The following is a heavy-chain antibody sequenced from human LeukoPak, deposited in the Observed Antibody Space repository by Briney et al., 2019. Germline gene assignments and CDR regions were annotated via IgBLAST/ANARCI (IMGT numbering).Heavy chain of an antibody. D-gene: IGHD3-22*01. CDR2: INPSGGST. J-gene: IGHJ4*02. V-gene: IGHV1-46*01. Sequence: GASVKVSCKASGYTFTSYYMHWVRQAPGQGLEWMGIINPSGGSTSYAQKFQGRVTMTRDTSTSTVYMELSSLRYEDTAVYYCARGTDAYYYDSSDIDYWGQGTLVTVSS. CDR3: ARGTDAYYYDSSDIDY. CDR1: GYTFTSYY.